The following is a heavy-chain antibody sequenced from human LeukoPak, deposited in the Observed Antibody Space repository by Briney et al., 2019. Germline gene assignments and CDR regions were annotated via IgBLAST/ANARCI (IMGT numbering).Heavy chain of an antibody. V-gene: IGHV5-51*01. CDR2: IYPGDSDT. CDR1: GYSFTSYW. Sequence: GESLKISCKGSGYSFTSYWIGWVRQMPGKGLEWMGIIYPGDSDTRYSPSFQGQVTISADKSISTAYLQWSSLKASDTAMYYCARQAYCGADCFSPYNFDYRGQGTLVTVSS. D-gene: IGHD2-21*02. CDR3: ARQAYCGADCFSPYNFDY. J-gene: IGHJ4*02.